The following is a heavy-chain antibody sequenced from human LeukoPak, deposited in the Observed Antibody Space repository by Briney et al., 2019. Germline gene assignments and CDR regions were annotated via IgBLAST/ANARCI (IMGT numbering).Heavy chain of an antibody. CDR3: ARDKEWYSSGWYWFDP. CDR1: GGTFSSYA. J-gene: IGHJ5*02. V-gene: IGHV1-69*01. Sequence: SVKVSCKASGGTFSSYAISWVRQAPGQGLEWMGGIIPIFGTANYAQKFQGRVTITADESTSTAYMELSSLRSEDTAVYYCARDKEWYSSGWYWFDPWGQGTLVTVSS. CDR2: IIPIFGTA. D-gene: IGHD6-19*01.